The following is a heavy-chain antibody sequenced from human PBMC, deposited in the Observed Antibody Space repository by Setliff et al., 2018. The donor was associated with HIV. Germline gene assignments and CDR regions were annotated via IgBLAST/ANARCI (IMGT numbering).Heavy chain of an antibody. Sequence: PGGSLRLSCAASGFTFSRYSMNWVRQAPGKGLEWVSYISSVSGSTIYYADSVKGRFTISRDNAKNSLYLQMNSLRAEDTAVYYCARGGYTYAPMLDYWGQETPVTVSS. V-gene: IGHV3-48*04. CDR2: ISSVSGSTI. J-gene: IGHJ4*02. CDR3: ARGGYTYAPMLDY. CDR1: GFTFSRYS. D-gene: IGHD1-1*01.